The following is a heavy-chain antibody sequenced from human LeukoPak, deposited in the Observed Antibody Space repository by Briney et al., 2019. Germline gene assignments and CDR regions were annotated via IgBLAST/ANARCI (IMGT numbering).Heavy chain of an antibody. CDR3: AREDIVVVPAAPHRGEYYYYGMDV. CDR2: IWYDGSNK. CDR1: GFTFSSYG. Sequence: GGSLRLSCAASGFTFSSYGMHWVRQAPGKGLEWVAVIWYDGSNKYYADSVKGRFTISRDNSKNTLYLQMNSLRAEDTAVYYCAREDIVVVPAAPHRGEYYYYGMDVWGQGTTVTVSS. V-gene: IGHV3-33*01. D-gene: IGHD2-2*01. J-gene: IGHJ6*02.